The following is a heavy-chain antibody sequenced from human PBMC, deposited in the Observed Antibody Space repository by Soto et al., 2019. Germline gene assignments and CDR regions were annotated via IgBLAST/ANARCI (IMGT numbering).Heavy chain of an antibody. V-gene: IGHV3-43*01. CDR3: ARTRDGNNHRDY. J-gene: IGHJ4*01. Sequence: EVQLVESGRVVVQPGESLRVSCAASGFTFDDYTMHWVRPVPGKGMEWFYLSTRDGGSSFYADSVRGRLTISRDSSKNSVFLQMDSLRTEHTDLYHCARTRDGNNHRDYWGHDTQVTV. D-gene: IGHD1-7*01. CDR2: STRDGGSS. CDR1: GFTFDDYT.